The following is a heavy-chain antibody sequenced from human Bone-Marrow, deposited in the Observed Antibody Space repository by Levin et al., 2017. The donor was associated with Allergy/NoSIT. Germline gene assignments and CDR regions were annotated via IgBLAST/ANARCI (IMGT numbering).Heavy chain of an antibody. CDR2: INHSGIT. Sequence: ASETLSLTCAVYGGSFSGYYWSWIRQPPGEGLEWIGEINHSGITNYHPSLKSRVTISEDTSKSQFSLKLSSVTAADTAVYDCAGGTVDRTGDDGMDVWGQGTTVTVSS. V-gene: IGHV4-34*01. CDR3: AGGTVDRTGDDGMDV. J-gene: IGHJ6*02. D-gene: IGHD2-21*02. CDR1: GGSFSGYY.